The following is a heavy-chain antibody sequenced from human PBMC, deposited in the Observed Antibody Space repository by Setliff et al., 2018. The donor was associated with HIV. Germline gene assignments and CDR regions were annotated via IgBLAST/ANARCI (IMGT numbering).Heavy chain of an antibody. J-gene: IGHJ5*02. CDR1: GYTFDTFG. V-gene: IGHV1-18*01. CDR3: ARDWEPAVSIDCFDP. Sequence: ASVKVSCKASGYTFDTFGINWVRQAPGQGLEWMGWISAYNGNKNYAQKLQGRVTMTTDTSTSTAYMELRSLSSDDTAVYYCARDWEPAVSIDCFDPWGQGTLVTVSS. D-gene: IGHD3-3*02. CDR2: ISAYNGNK.